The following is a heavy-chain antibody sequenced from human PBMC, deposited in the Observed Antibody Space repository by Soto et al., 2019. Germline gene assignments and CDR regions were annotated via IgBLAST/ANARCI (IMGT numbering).Heavy chain of an antibody. CDR3: GGGTSFLDY. J-gene: IGHJ4*02. CDR1: GGYFSGYY. CDR2: INHSGST. Sequence: PSETLPLTCAVYGGYFSGYYWTWIRQPPGTGLEWIGEINHSGSTNYNPSLKSRVTISVDTSKNQFSLKLSSVTAEDPAVYYCGGGTSFLDYCGQGTLVPVSS. V-gene: IGHV4-34*01.